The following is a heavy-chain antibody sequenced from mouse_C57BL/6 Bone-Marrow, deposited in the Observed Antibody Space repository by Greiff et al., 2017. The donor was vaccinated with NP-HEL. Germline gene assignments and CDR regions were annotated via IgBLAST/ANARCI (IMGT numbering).Heavy chain of an antibody. D-gene: IGHD1-1*01. V-gene: IGHV1-64*01. CDR3: PLIIITTVSFDC. CDR2: IHPNSGST. J-gene: IGHJ2*01. CDR1: GYTFTSYW. Sequence: QVQLQQPGAELVKPGASVKLSCKASGYTFTSYWMHWVKQRPGQGLEWIGMIHPNSGSTNYNEKFKSKATLTVDKSSSTAYMQLSSLTSEDSAVYYCPLIIITTVSFDCWGQGTTRTVSS.